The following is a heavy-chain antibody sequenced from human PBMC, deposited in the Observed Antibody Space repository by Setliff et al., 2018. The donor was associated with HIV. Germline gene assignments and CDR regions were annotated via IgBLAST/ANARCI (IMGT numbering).Heavy chain of an antibody. CDR1: RGSISRYY. V-gene: IGHV4-59*01. CDR3: ARDRPPSTVDMLGAFDR. J-gene: IGHJ3*02. Sequence: SETLSLTCTVSRGSISRYYWSWIRQPPGKGLEWIGYSYYTGTTKYNPSLKSRVTMSVDTSKNQLSLKLSSLTAADTAVYYCARDRPPSTVDMLGAFDRWGQGTMVTVSS. CDR2: SYYTGTT. D-gene: IGHD4-17*01.